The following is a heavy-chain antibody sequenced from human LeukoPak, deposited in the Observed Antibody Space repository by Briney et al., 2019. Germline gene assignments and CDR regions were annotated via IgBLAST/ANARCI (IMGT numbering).Heavy chain of an antibody. V-gene: IGHV3-11*01. D-gene: IGHD1-26*01. CDR3: AKDMGGRPGSYPLPFDY. Sequence: PGGSLRLSCAASGFTFSDYYMSWIRQAPGKGLEWVSYISYSGNTIYYADSVKGRFTISRDNAKNSLYLQMNSLRAEDTALYYCAKDMGGRPGSYPLPFDYWGQGTLVTVSS. J-gene: IGHJ4*02. CDR2: ISYSGNTI. CDR1: GFTFSDYY.